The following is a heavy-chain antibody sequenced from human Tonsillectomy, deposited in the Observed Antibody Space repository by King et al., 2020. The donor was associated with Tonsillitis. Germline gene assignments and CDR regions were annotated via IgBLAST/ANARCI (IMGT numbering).Heavy chain of an antibody. D-gene: IGHD2/OR15-2a*01. CDR1: GFTVSSKY. CDR2: VFTDGYT. Sequence: VQLVESGGGVIQPGGSLRLSCAASGFTVSSKYMSWVRQAPGKGLEWVSVVFTDGYTNYAESVEGRFTISRDNSKNTLCLQMNSLRAEDTAVYYCARGRQYCHSHTCLTPFDYWGQGTLVTVSS. CDR3: ARGRQYCHSHTCLTPFDY. V-gene: IGHV3-53*01. J-gene: IGHJ4*02.